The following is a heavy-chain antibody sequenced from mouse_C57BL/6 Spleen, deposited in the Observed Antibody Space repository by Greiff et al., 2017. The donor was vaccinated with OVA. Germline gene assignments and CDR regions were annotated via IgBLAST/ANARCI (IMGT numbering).Heavy chain of an antibody. Sequence: VQLKQSGPELVKPGASVKMSCKASGYTFTDYNMHWVKQSHGKSLEWIGYINPNNGGTSYNQKFKGKATLTVNKSSSTAYMELRSLTSEDSAVYYCARGGYYGSSYWYFDVWGTGTTVTVSS. D-gene: IGHD1-1*01. J-gene: IGHJ1*03. CDR2: INPNNGGT. V-gene: IGHV1-22*01. CDR3: ARGGYYGSSYWYFDV. CDR1: GYTFTDYN.